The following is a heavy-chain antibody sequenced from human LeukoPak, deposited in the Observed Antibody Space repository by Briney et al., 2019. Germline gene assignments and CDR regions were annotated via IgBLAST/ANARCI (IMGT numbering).Heavy chain of an antibody. CDR2: INPNSGGT. D-gene: IGHD1-7*01. CDR1: GYTFTGYY. CDR3: ARDRPSELELAAIDY. J-gene: IGHJ4*02. Sequence: ASVKVSCKASGYTFTGYYMHWVRQAPGQGLEWMGWINPNSGGTNYAQKFQGRVTMTRDTSISTAYMELSRLRSDDTAVYYCARDRPSELELAAIDYWGQGTLVTVSS. V-gene: IGHV1-2*02.